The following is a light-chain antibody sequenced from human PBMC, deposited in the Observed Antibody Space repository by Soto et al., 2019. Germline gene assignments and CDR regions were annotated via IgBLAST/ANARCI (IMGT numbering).Light chain of an antibody. CDR3: SSYTSSSTLV. CDR2: DVS. Sequence: QSALTQPRSVSGSPGQSVTISCTGTSTDVGGYNYVSWYQQHPGKVPKLMLYDVSKRPSGVPDRFSGSKSGNTAPLTISGLQAEDEADYYCSSYTSSSTLVFGTGTKLTVL. V-gene: IGLV2-11*01. CDR1: STDVGGYNY. J-gene: IGLJ1*01.